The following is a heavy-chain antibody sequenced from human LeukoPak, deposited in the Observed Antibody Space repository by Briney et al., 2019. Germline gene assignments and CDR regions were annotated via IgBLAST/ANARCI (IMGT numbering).Heavy chain of an antibody. V-gene: IGHV3-64D*06. D-gene: IGHD6-19*01. CDR3: VKDTNNPGVAGGDY. CDR1: GFTFSSYA. Sequence: GRSLRLSCAASGFTFSSYAMHWVRQAPGKGLEFVSSISSNGISTYYADSVKGRFTISRDNSKNTLYLQMSSLRAEDRAVYYCVKDTNNPGVAGGDYWGQGTLVTVSS. J-gene: IGHJ4*02. CDR2: ISSNGIST.